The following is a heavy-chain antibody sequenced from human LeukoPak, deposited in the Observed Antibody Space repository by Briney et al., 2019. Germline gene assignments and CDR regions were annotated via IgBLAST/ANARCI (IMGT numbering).Heavy chain of an antibody. J-gene: IGHJ5*02. CDR1: GYTLTSYD. Sequence: ASVKVSCKASGYTLTSYDTNWVRQATGQGLEWMGWMNPNSGNTGYAQKFQGRVTMTRNTSISTAYMELSSLRSEDTAVYYCARTSYDGSTRGNWLDPWGQGTLVTVSS. V-gene: IGHV1-8*01. D-gene: IGHD5-18*01. CDR3: ARTSYDGSTRGNWLDP. CDR2: MNPNSGNT.